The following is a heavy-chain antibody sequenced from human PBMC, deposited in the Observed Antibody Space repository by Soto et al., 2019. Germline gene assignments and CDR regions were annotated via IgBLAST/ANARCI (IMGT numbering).Heavy chain of an antibody. V-gene: IGHV3-7*01. CDR3: AREGGDSSGHLDY. CDR1: GFTFSSYW. D-gene: IGHD6-19*01. J-gene: IGHJ4*02. Sequence: EVQLVESGGGLVQPGGSLRLSCAASGFTFSSYWMSWVRQAPGKGLEGVANIKPDGSEKYYVDSVKGRFTISRDNAKNSLYLQMNSLRAEDAAVYYCAREGGDSSGHLDYWGQGTLVTVSS. CDR2: IKPDGSEK.